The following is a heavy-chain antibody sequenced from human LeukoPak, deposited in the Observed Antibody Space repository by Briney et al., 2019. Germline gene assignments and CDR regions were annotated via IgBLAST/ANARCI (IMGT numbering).Heavy chain of an antibody. CDR3: ARIEGDSSGYIGPFDY. J-gene: IGHJ4*02. D-gene: IGHD3-22*01. CDR2: IYYSGST. CDR1: GGSISSGGYC. Sequence: SQTLSLTCTVSGGSISSGGYCWSWIRQHPGKGLEWIGYIYYSGSTYYNPSLKSRVTISVDTSKNQFSLKLSSVTAADTAVYYCARIEGDSSGYIGPFDYWGQGTLVTVSS. V-gene: IGHV4-31*03.